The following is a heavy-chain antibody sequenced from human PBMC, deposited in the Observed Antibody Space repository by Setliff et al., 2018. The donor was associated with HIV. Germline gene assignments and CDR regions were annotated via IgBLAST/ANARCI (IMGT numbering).Heavy chain of an antibody. J-gene: IGHJ4*02. Sequence: SETLSLTCTVSGGSVSSSSSYWGWIRQPPGKGLEWIGNVCYSRSSYYNPSLKSRVTISVDTSKNQFSLKLSSVTAADTAVYYCARHGVDDTSANYFRFGVHDHWGQGTLVTVS. D-gene: IGHD3-22*01. V-gene: IGHV4-39*01. CDR2: VCYSRSS. CDR1: GGSVSSSSSY. CDR3: ARHGVDDTSANYFRFGVHDH.